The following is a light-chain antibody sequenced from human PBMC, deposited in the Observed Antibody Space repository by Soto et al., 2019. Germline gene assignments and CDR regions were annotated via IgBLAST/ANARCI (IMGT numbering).Light chain of an antibody. Sequence: EIVLTQSPGTLSLSPGERATLSCRASQSVSSNFLAWYQQKPGQPPRLLMYGASSRPTSIPDRFSGSGSGTDFTLTISRLEPEDFAVYYCQHYGPPRYTFGQGTKLEIK. CDR2: GAS. V-gene: IGKV3-20*01. J-gene: IGKJ2*01. CDR3: QHYGPPRYT. CDR1: QSVSSNF.